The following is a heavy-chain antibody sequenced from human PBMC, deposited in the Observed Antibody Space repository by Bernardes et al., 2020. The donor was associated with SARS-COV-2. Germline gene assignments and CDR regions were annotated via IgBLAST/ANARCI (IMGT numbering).Heavy chain of an antibody. Sequence: VEALFLSCVASGFTFSNSWIHWVRQVPGPGLVWVSRISDDGTTYADSVKGRFTISRDRAKNTLYLQMNSLRVEDTAVYYCGKRALAGAHWYFDVWGRGTLVTVSS. CDR2: ISDDGT. CDR1: GFTFSNSW. D-gene: IGHD6-19*01. J-gene: IGHJ2*01. V-gene: IGHV3-74*01. CDR3: GKRALAGAHWYFDV.